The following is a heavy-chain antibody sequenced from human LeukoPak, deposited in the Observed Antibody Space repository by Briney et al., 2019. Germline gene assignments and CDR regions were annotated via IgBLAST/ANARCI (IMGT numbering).Heavy chain of an antibody. J-gene: IGHJ6*03. V-gene: IGHV3-53*01. CDR1: GFTVSSNY. D-gene: IGHD3-22*01. Sequence: GGSLRLSCAASGFTVSSNYMSWVRQAPGKGLEWVSVIYSSGSTYYADSVKGRFTISRDNSKNTLYLQMNSLRAEDTAVYYCARGSRAYYDSSGYSHDYYYYYYMDVWGIGTTVTVSS. CDR3: ARGSRAYYDSSGYSHDYYYYYYMDV. CDR2: IYSSGST.